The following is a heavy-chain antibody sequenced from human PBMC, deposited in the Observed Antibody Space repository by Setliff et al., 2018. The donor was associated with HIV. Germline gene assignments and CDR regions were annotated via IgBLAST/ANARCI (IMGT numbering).Heavy chain of an antibody. D-gene: IGHD2-2*02. CDR2: IIPMFGTT. CDR3: ARSSISEYLLYY. Sequence: ASVKVSCKASGGTFSNYAINWVRQAPGLGLEWMGAIIPMFGTTNYAQKFHPRVTITANETATTAYMELSSLRSDDTAVYYCARSSISEYLLYYWGHGTLVTVSS. J-gene: IGHJ4*01. CDR1: GGTFSNYA. V-gene: IGHV1-69*13.